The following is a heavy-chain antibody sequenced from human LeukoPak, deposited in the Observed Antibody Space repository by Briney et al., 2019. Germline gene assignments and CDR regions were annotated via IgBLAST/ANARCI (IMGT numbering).Heavy chain of an antibody. D-gene: IGHD1-26*01. V-gene: IGHV4-39*01. CDR3: ARLAVIVGATDY. Sequence: SGTLSLTCTVSGGSISSSSYYWGWIRQPPGKGLEWIGSIYYSGSTYYNPSLKSRVTISVDTSKNQFSLKLSSVTAADTAVYYCARLAVIVGATDYWGQGTLVTVSS. CDR2: IYYSGST. CDR1: GGSISSSSYY. J-gene: IGHJ4*02.